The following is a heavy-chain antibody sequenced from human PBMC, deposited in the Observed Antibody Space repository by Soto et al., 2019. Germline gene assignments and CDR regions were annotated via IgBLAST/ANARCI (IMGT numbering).Heavy chain of an antibody. CDR2: INHSGST. CDR1: GGSFSGYY. CDR3: ARSSSSWYNWFDY. V-gene: IGHV4-34*01. Sequence: SETLSLTCAVYGGSFSGYYWSWNRQPPGKGLEWIGEINHSGSTNYNPSLKSRVTISVDTSKNQFSLKLSSVTAADTAVYYCARSSSSWYNWFDYWGQGTLVTVSS. J-gene: IGHJ4*02. D-gene: IGHD6-13*01.